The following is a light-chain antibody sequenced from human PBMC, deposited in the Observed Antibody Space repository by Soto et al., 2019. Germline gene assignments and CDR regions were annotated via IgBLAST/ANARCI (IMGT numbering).Light chain of an antibody. CDR1: QSVSSY. J-gene: IGKJ1*01. Sequence: EIVLTQSPATLSLSPGERATLSCRASQSVSSYLAWYQQKPGQAPRLLIYDASNRATGIPVRFSGSGSGTDFTLTISSLEPEDFALYYCQQRSNWPRTFGQGTKVDIK. CDR2: DAS. V-gene: IGKV3-11*01. CDR3: QQRSNWPRT.